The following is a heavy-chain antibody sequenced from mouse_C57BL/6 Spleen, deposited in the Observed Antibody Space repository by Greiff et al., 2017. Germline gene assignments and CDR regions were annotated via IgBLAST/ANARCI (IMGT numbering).Heavy chain of an antibody. V-gene: IGHV14-1*01. CDR3: TTIYYDYVFAY. D-gene: IGHD2-4*01. J-gene: IGHJ3*01. Sequence: VQLQQSGAELVRPGASVKLSCTASGFNIKDYYMHWVKQRPEQGLEWIGRIDPEDGDTEYAPKFQGKATMTADTSSNTAYLQLSSRTSEDTAVYYCTTIYYDYVFAYWGQGTLVTVSA. CDR1: GFNIKDYY. CDR2: IDPEDGDT.